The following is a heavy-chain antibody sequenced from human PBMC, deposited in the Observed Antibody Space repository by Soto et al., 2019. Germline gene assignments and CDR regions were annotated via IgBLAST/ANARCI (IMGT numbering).Heavy chain of an antibody. V-gene: IGHV4-61*01. J-gene: IGHJ6*02. Sequence: QVQLQESGPGLVKPSETLSLTCTVSGGSVSSGSYYWSWIRQPPGKGLEWIGYIYYSGSTNYNPSLTRRAXXXVXXSKTQFALKPSSVTAADTAVYYCERGIVGSYPGRYYYGVDVWGQGPTVTVSS. CDR3: ERGIVGSYPGRYYYGVDV. CDR1: GGSVSSGSYY. D-gene: IGHD6-6*01. CDR2: IYYSGST.